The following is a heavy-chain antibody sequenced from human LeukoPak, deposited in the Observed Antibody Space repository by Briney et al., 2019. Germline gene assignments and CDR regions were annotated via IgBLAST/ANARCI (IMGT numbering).Heavy chain of an antibody. CDR1: GGSISSNNYY. D-gene: IGHD2-2*02. Sequence: SETLSLTCTVSGGSISSNNYYWGWIRQPPGKGLEWIGSISYGGTTYYNPSLESRVTISVDTSKNQFSLNLSSVTAADTAVYYRGRRPGGAIEYWGQGTLVTVSS. J-gene: IGHJ4*02. V-gene: IGHV4-39*01. CDR2: ISYGGTT. CDR3: GRRPGGAIEY.